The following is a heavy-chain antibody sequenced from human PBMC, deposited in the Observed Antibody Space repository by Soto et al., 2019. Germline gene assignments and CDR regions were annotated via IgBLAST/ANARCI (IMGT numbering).Heavy chain of an antibody. CDR2: IMPVFRRP. CDR3: ARDKDRLQLGGNYYYILDV. J-gene: IGHJ6*02. V-gene: IGHV1-69*12. Sequence: QVQLVQSGAEVKKPRSSVKVSCKASGGTFRTSAISWVRQAPGQGLEWVGGIMPVFRRPKYAQNFQGRVTITADESTSTAYMELSSLKSDDTAVYYCARDKDRLQLGGNYYYILDVWGQGTAVTVSS. CDR1: GGTFRTSA. D-gene: IGHD1-1*01.